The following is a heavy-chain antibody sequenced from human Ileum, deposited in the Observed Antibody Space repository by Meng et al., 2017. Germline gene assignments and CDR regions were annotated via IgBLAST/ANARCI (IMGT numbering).Heavy chain of an antibody. J-gene: IGHJ4*02. Sequence: EVRLVGTGGCLLQAGGAQRLSCAASGFIVSRTFMAWVRQAPGKGLEWVSIIHSGGNTYYADSVKGRFTISRDNSKNTVYLQMNSLRAEDTAIYYCASGHLDYWGQGTLVTVSS. CDR3: ASGHLDY. V-gene: IGHV3-53*02. CDR1: GFIVSRTF. CDR2: IHSGGNT.